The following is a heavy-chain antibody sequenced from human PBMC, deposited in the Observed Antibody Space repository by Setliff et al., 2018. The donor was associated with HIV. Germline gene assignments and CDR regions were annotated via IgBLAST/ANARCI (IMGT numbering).Heavy chain of an antibody. V-gene: IGHV1-46*01. Sequence: ASVKVSCKAFGYTFTSYFLHWVRQAPGQGLEWLGIIDPNGGATNNAQKLQGRLTVATDTSTGTLYMELSNLRSDDSAVYYCARAGGGATDQAFDIWGQGTMVT. CDR1: GYTFTSYF. J-gene: IGHJ3*02. D-gene: IGHD2-2*01. CDR3: ARAGGGATDQAFDI. CDR2: IDPNGGAT.